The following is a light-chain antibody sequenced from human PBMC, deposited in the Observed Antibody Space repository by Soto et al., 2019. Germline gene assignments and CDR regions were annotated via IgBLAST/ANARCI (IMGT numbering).Light chain of an antibody. V-gene: IGKV1-39*01. J-gene: IGKJ3*01. CDR3: QQSYSVPLT. CDR1: QTISTY. CDR2: AAC. Sequence: EIQMTQSPSSLSASVGDRVTITCRASQTISTYLNWYQHKAVKAPKLLIYAACTLQSGVPSRFSGSGSGTNFSLTISSLQPEDFARYYCQQSYSVPLTFGPGTKVDIK.